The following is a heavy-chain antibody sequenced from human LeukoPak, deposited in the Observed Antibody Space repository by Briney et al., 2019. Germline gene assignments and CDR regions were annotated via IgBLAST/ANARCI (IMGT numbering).Heavy chain of an antibody. Sequence: GGSLRLSCAVSGFSFSSYWMHWVRQAPGKGLVWVSRISTDGSSTTYADSVRGRFTISRDNPKNTLYLQMDSLRAEHTAVYYCARPSSGWYGSWGQGTLVTVSS. CDR3: ARPSSGWYGS. D-gene: IGHD6-19*01. CDR1: GFSFSSYW. CDR2: ISTDGSST. J-gene: IGHJ4*02. V-gene: IGHV3-74*01.